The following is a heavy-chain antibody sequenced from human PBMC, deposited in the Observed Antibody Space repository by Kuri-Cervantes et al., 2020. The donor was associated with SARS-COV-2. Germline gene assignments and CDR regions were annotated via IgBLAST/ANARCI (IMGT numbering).Heavy chain of an antibody. J-gene: IGHJ6*01. Sequence: LRLSCAISGDSVSSDSAAWNWIRQSPSRGLEWLGRTYYRSKWYNDYAVSVKSRITINPDTSKNQFSLQLNSVTPEDTAVYYCARDHELLWFGELLSFLDVWGKGPRSPSPQ. CDR2: TYYRSKWYN. CDR1: GDSVSSDSAA. CDR3: ARDHELLWFGELLSFLDV. V-gene: IGHV6-1*01. D-gene: IGHD3-10*01.